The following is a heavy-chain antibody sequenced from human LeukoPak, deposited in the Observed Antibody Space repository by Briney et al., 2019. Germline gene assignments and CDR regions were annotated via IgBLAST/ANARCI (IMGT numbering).Heavy chain of an antibody. CDR2: INEDGSNK. Sequence: PGGSLRLSCTASGFSFSNHYMRWIRQAPGKGLEWVANINEDGSNKWHLGSVKGRFTVSRDNARNSLYLQMNSLRAEDTAVYYCTRVIVAVPGYFDYFDFWGQGVLVTVSS. CDR1: GFSFSNHY. CDR3: TRVIVAVPGYFDYFDF. J-gene: IGHJ4*02. D-gene: IGHD6-19*01. V-gene: IGHV3-7*01.